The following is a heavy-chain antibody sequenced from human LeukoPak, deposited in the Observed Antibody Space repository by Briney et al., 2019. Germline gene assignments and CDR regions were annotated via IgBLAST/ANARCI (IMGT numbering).Heavy chain of an antibody. Sequence: PGGSLRLSCAASGFTFSSYGMHWVRQAPGKGLEWVAFIRYDGGNKYYADSVKGRFTISRDNSKNTLYLQMNSLRAEDTAVYYCAKDDSSGYYHWGQGTLVTVSS. V-gene: IGHV3-30*02. CDR1: GFTFSSYG. CDR3: AKDDSSGYYH. D-gene: IGHD3-22*01. CDR2: IRYDGGNK. J-gene: IGHJ5*02.